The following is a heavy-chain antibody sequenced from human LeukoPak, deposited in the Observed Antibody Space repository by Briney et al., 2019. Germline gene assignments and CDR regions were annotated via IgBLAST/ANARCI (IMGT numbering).Heavy chain of an antibody. D-gene: IGHD5-18*01. J-gene: IGHJ4*02. CDR3: ARVAAYNYVYKYFDS. CDR1: GGSISSSNW. V-gene: IGHV4-4*02. CDR2: IYHSGST. Sequence: SGTLSLTCAVSGGSISSSNWWSWVRQPPGKGLEWIGEIYHSGSTNYNPSLKSRVTISVDKSKNQFSLKLSSVTAADTAVYFCARVAAYNYVYKYFDSWGQGTLVTVSS.